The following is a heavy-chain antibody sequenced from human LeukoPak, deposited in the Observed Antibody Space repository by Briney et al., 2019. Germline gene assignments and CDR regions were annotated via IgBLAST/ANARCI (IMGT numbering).Heavy chain of an antibody. Sequence: SETLSPTCGVSGGSISRGGYSWSWIRQPPGKGLEWIGYIYHYGSTYYNPSLKSRVTISVDRSKNQFSLKLSSVTAADTAVYYCARTTCDSTSCYTPTYNWFDPWGQGTLVTVSS. CDR3: ARTTCDSTSCYTPTYNWFDP. V-gene: IGHV4-30-2*01. J-gene: IGHJ5*02. CDR1: GGSISRGGYS. CDR2: IYHYGST. D-gene: IGHD2-2*02.